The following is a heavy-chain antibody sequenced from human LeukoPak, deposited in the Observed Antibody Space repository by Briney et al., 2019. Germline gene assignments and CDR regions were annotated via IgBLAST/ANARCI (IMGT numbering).Heavy chain of an antibody. Sequence: TLSLTCAVSGGSISSGDYSWSWIRQPPGKGLEWIGYIYDNGNTYYTPSLKSRVTISRDRSKNQFSLRLNSVTAADTAVYYCARCSYDILTGYLFDPWGQGTPVTVPS. J-gene: IGHJ5*02. D-gene: IGHD3-9*01. V-gene: IGHV4-30-2*01. CDR1: GGSISSGDYS. CDR3: ARCSYDILTGYLFDP. CDR2: IYDNGNT.